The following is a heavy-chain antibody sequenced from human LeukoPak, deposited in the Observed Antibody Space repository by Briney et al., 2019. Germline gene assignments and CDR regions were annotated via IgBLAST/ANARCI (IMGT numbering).Heavy chain of an antibody. CDR1: GFTFSSYA. CDR2: ISYDGSNK. J-gene: IGHJ4*02. CDR3: TLRYFD. D-gene: IGHD3-9*01. V-gene: IGHV3-30*03. Sequence: GGSLRLSCAASGFTFSSYAMHWVRQAPGKGLEWVAVISYDGSNKYYADSVKGRFTISRDNSKNTLYLQMNSLRAEDTAVYYCTLRYFDWGQGTLVTVSS.